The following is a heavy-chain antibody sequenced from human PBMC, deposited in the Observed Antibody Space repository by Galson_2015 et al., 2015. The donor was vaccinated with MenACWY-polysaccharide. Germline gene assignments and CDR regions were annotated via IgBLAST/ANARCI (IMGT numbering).Heavy chain of an antibody. V-gene: IGHV3-53*01. CDR3: ARERGDSSGHYYTYWYFDL. D-gene: IGHD3-22*01. J-gene: IGHJ2*01. CDR2: IYRGGDA. Sequence: SLRLSCAASGFTVSWKYMTWVRQAPGKGLEWISTIYRGGDAFYADSVKGRFTISRDNSKNTLYLQMNSLRDEDTAVYYCARERGDSSGHYYTYWYFDLWGRGTLVTVSS. CDR1: GFTVSWKY.